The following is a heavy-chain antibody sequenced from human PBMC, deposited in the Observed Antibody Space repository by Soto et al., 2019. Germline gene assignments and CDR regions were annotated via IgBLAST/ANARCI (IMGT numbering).Heavy chain of an antibody. CDR2: FFIGGNT. J-gene: IGHJ6*02. D-gene: IGHD3-10*01. CDR3: ARESYGSRGAYYYYGMDV. V-gene: IGHV4-4*08. Sequence: SETLSLTCTVSGGSISSYYWTWIRQPPGKGLEWIASFFIGGNTYYNPSLKSRVTISVDTSKNQFSLKLSSVTAADTAVYYCARESYGSRGAYYYYGMDVWGQGTTVTVSS. CDR1: GGSISSYY.